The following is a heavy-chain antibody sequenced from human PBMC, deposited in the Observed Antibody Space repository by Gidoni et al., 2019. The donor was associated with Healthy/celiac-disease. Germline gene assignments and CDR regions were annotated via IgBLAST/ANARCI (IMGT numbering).Heavy chain of an antibody. D-gene: IGHD3-10*01. J-gene: IGHJ4*02. V-gene: IGHV3-13*04. CDR1: GFTFSSYD. CDR2: IGTACDT. CDR3: ARADYYYGSGSPSYYFDY. Sequence: EVQLVESGGGLVQPGGSLRLSCAASGFTFSSYDMHWVRQATGKGLEWVSAIGTACDTYFPGSVEGPFPISRENAQNPFFLPINRLGAGDTAVYYCARADYYYGSGSPSYYFDYWGQGNLVTVSS.